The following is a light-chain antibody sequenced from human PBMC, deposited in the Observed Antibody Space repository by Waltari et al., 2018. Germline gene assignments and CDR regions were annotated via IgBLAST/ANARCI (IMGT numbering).Light chain of an antibody. CDR1: QGISSS. Sequence: DIQMTESPSSVSASVGERVTTTCRASQGISSSLAWYQQKPGKVPNLLIYAASSLQSGVPSRFSGSGSGTDFTLTISSLQPEDSATYYCQQAKSFPLTFGPGTKVDIK. J-gene: IGKJ3*01. V-gene: IGKV1-12*01. CDR3: QQAKSFPLT. CDR2: AAS.